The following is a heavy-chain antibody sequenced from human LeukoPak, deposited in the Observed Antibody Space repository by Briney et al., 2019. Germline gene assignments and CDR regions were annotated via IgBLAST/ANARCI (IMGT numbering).Heavy chain of an antibody. CDR1: GGSISSYY. J-gene: IGHJ4*02. CDR2: IYYSGST. Sequence: SETLSLTCTVSGGSISSYYWSWIRQPPGKGLEWIGYIYYSGSTNYNPSLKSRVTISVDTSRNQFSLKLSSVTAADTAVYYCASSVSGGELDYWGQGTLVTVSS. D-gene: IGHD3-16*01. V-gene: IGHV4-59*01. CDR3: ASSVSGGELDY.